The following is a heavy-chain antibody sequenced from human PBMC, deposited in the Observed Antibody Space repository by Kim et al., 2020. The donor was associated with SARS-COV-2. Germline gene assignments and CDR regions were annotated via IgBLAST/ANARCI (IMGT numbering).Heavy chain of an antibody. D-gene: IGHD2-2*01. J-gene: IGHJ5*02. V-gene: IGHV4-39*01. CDR3: ARGVVPGYCSSTSCYDNWFDP. CDR1: GGSISSSSYY. Sequence: SETLSLTCTVSGGSISSSSYYWGWIRQPPGKGLEWIGSIYYSGSTYYNPSLKSRVTISVDTSKNQFSLKLSSVTAADTAVYYCARGVVPGYCSSTSCYDNWFDPWGQGTLVTVSS. CDR2: IYYSGST.